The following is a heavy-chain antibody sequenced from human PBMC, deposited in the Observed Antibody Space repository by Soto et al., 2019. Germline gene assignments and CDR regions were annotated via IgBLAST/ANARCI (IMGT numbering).Heavy chain of an antibody. CDR1: GFTFSRYS. Sequence: PGGSLRLSCAASGFTFSRYSMNWVRQAPGKGLEWVSYISSSSSTIYYADSVKGRFTISRDNAKNSLYLQMNSLRDEDTAVYYCAREAYSSGLNWFDPWGQGTLVTVSS. J-gene: IGHJ5*02. CDR3: AREAYSSGLNWFDP. D-gene: IGHD6-19*01. CDR2: ISSSSSTI. V-gene: IGHV3-48*02.